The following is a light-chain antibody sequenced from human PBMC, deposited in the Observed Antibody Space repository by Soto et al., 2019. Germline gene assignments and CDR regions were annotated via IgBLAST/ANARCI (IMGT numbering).Light chain of an antibody. CDR2: EVS. Sequence: QSALTQPASVSGSPGQSSTISCTGTSSDVGGYNYVSWYQQHPGKAPKLMISEVSNRPSGVSNRFSDSKSGNTASLTISGLQAEDDADYYCTSYTSGSTLDVFGTGTKLTVL. V-gene: IGLV2-14*01. J-gene: IGLJ1*01. CDR1: SSDVGGYNY. CDR3: TSYTSGSTLDV.